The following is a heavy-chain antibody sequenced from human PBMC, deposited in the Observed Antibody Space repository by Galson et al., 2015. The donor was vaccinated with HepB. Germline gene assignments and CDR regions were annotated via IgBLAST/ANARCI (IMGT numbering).Heavy chain of an antibody. CDR3: ARDYNWNDPVDF. CDR1: GYIFTNYF. CDR2: MNPSGGSA. J-gene: IGHJ3*01. D-gene: IGHD1-1*01. Sequence: SVKVSCKASGYIFTNYFMHWVRQAPGQGLEWMGIMNPSGGSAYFAQKFQGRVTMTRDTSTSTVYMELRSLKSEDTAVYYCARDYNWNDPVDFWGQGTLVTVSS. V-gene: IGHV1-46*03.